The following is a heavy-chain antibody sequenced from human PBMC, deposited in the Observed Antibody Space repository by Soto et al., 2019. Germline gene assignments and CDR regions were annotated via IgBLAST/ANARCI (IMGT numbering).Heavy chain of an antibody. CDR2: IYSSGST. CDR3: AREGSSSSRLSLTNNQYAMEV. CDR1: GGSISSYY. V-gene: IGHV4-59*01. Sequence: SETLSLTCTVSGGSISSYYWSGFRQPPGKGLEWMGYIYSSGSTNYNPSLKSRATISVRTSKNQFSMKLSSVPAAGTAVYYCAREGSSSSRLSLTNNQYAMEVWGKGSTVT. D-gene: IGHD6-13*01. J-gene: IGHJ6*04.